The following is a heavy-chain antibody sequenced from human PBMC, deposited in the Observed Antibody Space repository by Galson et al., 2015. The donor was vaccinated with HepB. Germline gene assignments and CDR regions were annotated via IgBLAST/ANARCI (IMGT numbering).Heavy chain of an antibody. D-gene: IGHD5-12*01. V-gene: IGHV3-21*01. CDR3: ARGYQGGYSGYDSGAFDY. J-gene: IGHJ4*02. CDR2: ISSSSSYI. CDR1: GFTFSSYS. Sequence: SLRLSCAASGFTFSSYSMNWVRQAPGKGLEWVSSISSSSSYIYYADSVKGRFTISRDNAKNSLYLQMNSLRAEDTAVYYCARGYQGGYSGYDSGAFDYWGQGTLVTVSS.